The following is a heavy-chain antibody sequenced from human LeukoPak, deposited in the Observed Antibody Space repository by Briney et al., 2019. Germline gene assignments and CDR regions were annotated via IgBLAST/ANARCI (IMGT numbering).Heavy chain of an antibody. V-gene: IGHV4-59*08. CDR3: ARSIAVLTRMACFYR. CDR1: CGSISTYY. Sequence: SETKSFTWTVACGSISTYYWGWSQQPREGVLEWGVYIYYGGGTTYNPSFKSRVTISVDKSNNPSSLKWSSVNASDTAVYYCARSIAVLTRMACFYRWGKVTLVSVS. D-gene: IGHD2-8*02. CDR2: IYYGGGT. J-gene: IGHJ5*02.